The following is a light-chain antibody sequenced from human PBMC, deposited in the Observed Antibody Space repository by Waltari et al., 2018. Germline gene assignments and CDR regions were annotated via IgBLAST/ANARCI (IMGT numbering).Light chain of an antibody. CDR1: INDVGVEDY. V-gene: IGLV2-11*01. Sequence: QSALTQPHSVSASPGQSVTIPCSGSINDVGVEDYVSWYQQLPGKAPKLILYDVVKRPSGVPSRFSGSKYGTTASLTISCLQTDDEATYYCCSYAGAYTFVFGGGTKLTVL. CDR3: CSYAGAYTFV. CDR2: DVV. J-gene: IGLJ3*02.